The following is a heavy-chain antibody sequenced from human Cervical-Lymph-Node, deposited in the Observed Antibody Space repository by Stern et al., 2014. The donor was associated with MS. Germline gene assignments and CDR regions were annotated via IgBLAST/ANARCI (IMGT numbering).Heavy chain of an antibody. Sequence: QLQLQESGPGLVKPSETLSLTCAVSCDSISSYTHYWAWIRQPTGQGLEWVGRVYCSGATYYTPSLKSRLPISVDTSKTPSSLGSTSVTAADTAVYYCAKHACTGAACPFDLWGQGTLVTVSS. CDR3: AKHACTGAACPFDL. D-gene: IGHD2-8*02. CDR2: VYCSGAT. J-gene: IGHJ4*02. V-gene: IGHV4-39*01. CDR1: CDSISSYTHY.